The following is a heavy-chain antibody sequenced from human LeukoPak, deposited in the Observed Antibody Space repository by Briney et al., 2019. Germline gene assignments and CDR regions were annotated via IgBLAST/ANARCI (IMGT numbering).Heavy chain of an antibody. CDR1: GGSISSGGYY. V-gene: IGHV4-61*08. Sequence: SETLSLTCTVSGGSISSGGYYWSWIRQPPGKGLEWIGYIYYSGSTNYNPSLKSRVTISVDTSKNQFSLKLSSVTAADTAVYYCAREMATISGGAFDIWGQGTMVTVSS. CDR2: IYYSGST. CDR3: AREMATISGGAFDI. D-gene: IGHD5-24*01. J-gene: IGHJ3*02.